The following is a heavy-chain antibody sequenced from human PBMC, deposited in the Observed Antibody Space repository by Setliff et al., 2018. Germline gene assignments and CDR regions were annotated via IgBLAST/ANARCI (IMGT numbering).Heavy chain of an antibody. J-gene: IGHJ3*02. D-gene: IGHD1-26*01. CDR3: ARTLPTYCRDGPCKVGALDI. CDR1: GFTFSTYW. V-gene: IGHV4-4*09. CDR2: FYTTGST. Sequence: GSLRLSCAASGFTFSTYWMTWVRQALGKGLEWMGHFYTTGSTAYNPSLKSRVTIAVDTSKNQFSLKLSSVTAADTAVYYCARTLPTYCRDGPCKVGALDIWGQGTMVTVSS.